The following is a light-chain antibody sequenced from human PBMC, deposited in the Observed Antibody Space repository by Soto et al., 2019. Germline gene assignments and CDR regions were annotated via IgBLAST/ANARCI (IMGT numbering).Light chain of an antibody. Sequence: ELLMTQSPATLSVSPGERATLSCRASQSITNNLAWYQQRPGQAPRLLIYGASTRATGVPARFSGSGSGTEFTLTISSLQSEDFATYYCQHFNNWPPELTFGGGTKVDIK. V-gene: IGKV3-15*01. CDR1: QSITNN. CDR3: QHFNNWPPELT. J-gene: IGKJ4*01. CDR2: GAS.